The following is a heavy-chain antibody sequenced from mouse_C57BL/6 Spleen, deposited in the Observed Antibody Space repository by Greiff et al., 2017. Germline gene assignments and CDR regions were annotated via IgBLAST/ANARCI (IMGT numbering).Heavy chain of an antibody. CDR3: ARSRADGYYVRFAY. Sequence: QVQLQQPGAELVRPGSSVKLSCKASGYTFTGYWMDWVKQRPGQGLEWIGNIYPSDSETHYNQKFKDKATLTVDKSSSTAYMQLSSLTSEDSAVSYCARSRADGYYVRFAYWGQGTLVTVSA. V-gene: IGHV1-61*01. J-gene: IGHJ3*01. CDR1: GYTFTGYW. CDR2: IYPSDSET. D-gene: IGHD2-3*01.